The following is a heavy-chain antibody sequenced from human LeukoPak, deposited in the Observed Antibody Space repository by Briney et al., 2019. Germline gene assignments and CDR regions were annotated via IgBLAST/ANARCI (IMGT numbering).Heavy chain of an antibody. J-gene: IGHJ4*02. V-gene: IGHV3-7*01. CDR1: GFTFNKYS. D-gene: IGHD2-2*01. CDR2: INQDGSGE. Sequence: PGGSLRLSCAASGFTFNKYSINWVRQAPGKGLEWVATINQDGSGEYYVDSVKGRFTISRDNAKNSLYLQISGLRAEDTAVYYCARDLGYVDYWGQGTLVTVSS. CDR3: ARDLGYVDY.